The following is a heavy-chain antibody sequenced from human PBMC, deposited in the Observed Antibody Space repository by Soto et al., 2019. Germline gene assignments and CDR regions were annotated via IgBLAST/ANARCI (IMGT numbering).Heavy chain of an antibody. J-gene: IGHJ3*02. V-gene: IGHV3-23*01. CDR1: GFTFSNYA. D-gene: IGHD2-21*02. CDR3: AKKGLGALTTYCNSGDCHYAFDI. Sequence: EVQLLESGGGLVQPGGSLRLSCAASGFTFSNYAMTWVRQAPGKGLEWVSTISGGGDGTFYADSVKGRFTISRDNSRNPVYLQMNSLRAEDTAVYSCAKKGLGALTTYCNSGDCHYAFDIWGQGTMVTVSS. CDR2: ISGGGDGT.